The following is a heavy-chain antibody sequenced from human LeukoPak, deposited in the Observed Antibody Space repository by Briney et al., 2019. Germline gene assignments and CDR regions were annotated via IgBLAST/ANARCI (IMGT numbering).Heavy chain of an antibody. V-gene: IGHV1-8*01. Sequence: WASVKVSCKASGYTFTSYDINWVRQATGQGLEWMGWMNPNRGNTGYAQKFQGRVTMTRNTSISTAYMELSSLRSEDTAAYYCARGSVPSRGWYLIDYWGQGTLVTVSS. J-gene: IGHJ4*02. CDR2: MNPNRGNT. CDR3: ARGSVPSRGWYLIDY. D-gene: IGHD6-19*01. CDR1: GYTFTSYD.